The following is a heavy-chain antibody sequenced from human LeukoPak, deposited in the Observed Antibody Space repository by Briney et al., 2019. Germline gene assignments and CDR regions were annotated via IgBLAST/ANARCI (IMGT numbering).Heavy chain of an antibody. CDR3: AKDGDSSGYYWFSNYFDY. Sequence: GRSLRLSCAASGFTFDDYAMHWVRQAPGKGLEWVSGTSWNSGSIGYADSVKGRFTISRDNAKNSLYLQMNSLRAEDTALYYCAKDGDSSGYYWFSNYFDYWGQGTLVTVSS. J-gene: IGHJ4*02. V-gene: IGHV3-9*01. CDR2: TSWNSGSI. CDR1: GFTFDDYA. D-gene: IGHD3-22*01.